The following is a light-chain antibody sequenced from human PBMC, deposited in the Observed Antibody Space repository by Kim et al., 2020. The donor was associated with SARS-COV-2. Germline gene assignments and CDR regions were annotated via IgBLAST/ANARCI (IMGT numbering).Light chain of an antibody. CDR2: YDS. CDR1: NIGSKR. V-gene: IGLV3-21*04. Sequence: PGKTARMTCGGNNIGSKRVHWYQQKPGQAPVLVIYYDSDRPSGIPERFSGSNSGNTATLTISRVEAGDEADYYCQVWDSSSDHVVFGGGTQLTVL. CDR3: QVWDSSSDHVV. J-gene: IGLJ2*01.